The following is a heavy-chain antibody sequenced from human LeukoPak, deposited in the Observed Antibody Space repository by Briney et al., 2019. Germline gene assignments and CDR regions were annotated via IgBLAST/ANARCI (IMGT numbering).Heavy chain of an antibody. D-gene: IGHD1-26*01. CDR3: ARGGGYYAIDY. CDR2: LYSDDTT. Sequence: GGSLRLSCAASGFIVNSNYMNWVRQAPGKGLEWVSVLYSDDTTYYADSVKGRFTISRDNSKNTLYLQMNNLRAEDTAVYYCARGGGYYAIDYWGQGTLVTVSS. J-gene: IGHJ4*02. V-gene: IGHV3-53*01. CDR1: GFIVNSNY.